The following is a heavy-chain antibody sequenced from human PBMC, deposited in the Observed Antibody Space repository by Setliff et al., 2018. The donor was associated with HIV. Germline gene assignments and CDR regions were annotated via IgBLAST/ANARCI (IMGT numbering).Heavy chain of an antibody. Sequence: ASVKVSCKASGYTFTSYAMHWVRQAPGPRLEWMGWINAGDGNTKYSQNIQGRVTITRDTSATTVYMELSRLRSEDTAVYYCARDGAYVWGTYRFQGFDHWGQGTLVTVSS. CDR1: GYTFTSYA. CDR2: INAGDGNT. V-gene: IGHV1-3*01. D-gene: IGHD3-16*02. J-gene: IGHJ4*02. CDR3: ARDGAYVWGTYRFQGFDH.